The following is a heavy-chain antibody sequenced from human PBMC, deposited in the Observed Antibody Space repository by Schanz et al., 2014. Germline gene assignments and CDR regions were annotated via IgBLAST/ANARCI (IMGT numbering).Heavy chain of an antibody. Sequence: QVQLVESGGGVVQPGRSLRLSCATSGLNFDYYGMNWVRQAPGKGLEWVAIIWYDGNNKKYADSVKGRFTISRDNSNNTVYLQMNSLSAEDTAVYYCAKVAPAATYLDAWGLGTLVTVSS. D-gene: IGHD2-2*01. V-gene: IGHV3-33*06. CDR2: IWYDGNNK. J-gene: IGHJ4*02. CDR3: AKVAPAATYLDA. CDR1: GLNFDYYG.